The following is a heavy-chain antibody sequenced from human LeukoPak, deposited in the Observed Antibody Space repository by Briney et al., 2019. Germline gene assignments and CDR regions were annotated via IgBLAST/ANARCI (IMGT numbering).Heavy chain of an antibody. V-gene: IGHV3-7*05. CDR2: IKQDGSEK. D-gene: IGHD1-20*01. Sequence: GGSLRLSCAASAFTFSAYWMTWVRQAPGKGLEWVANIKQDGSEKYYVNSVKGRFTISRDNAKNSLYLQMNTLRAEDTAVYYCARAHNWAFDYWGQGTLVTVSS. J-gene: IGHJ4*02. CDR3: ARAHNWAFDY. CDR1: AFTFSAYW.